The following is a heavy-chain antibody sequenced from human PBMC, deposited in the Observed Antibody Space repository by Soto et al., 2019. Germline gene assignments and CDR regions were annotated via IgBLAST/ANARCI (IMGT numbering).Heavy chain of an antibody. J-gene: IGHJ4*02. CDR3: AREHSSSWRFDY. V-gene: IGHV1-8*01. CDR1: GYTFTSYD. CDR2: MNPNSGNT. D-gene: IGHD6-13*01. Sequence: ASVKVSCKASGYTFTSYDINWVRQATGQGLEWMGWMNPNSGNTGYAQKFQGRVTMTRNTSISTAYMELSSLRSEDTAVYFCAREHSSSWRFDYWGQGTLVTVSS.